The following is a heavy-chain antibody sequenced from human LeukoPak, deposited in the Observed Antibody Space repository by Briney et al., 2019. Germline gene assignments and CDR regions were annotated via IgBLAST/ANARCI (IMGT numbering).Heavy chain of an antibody. V-gene: IGHV3-30*18. CDR3: AKDRPPDRTGSGLTYAFDV. CDR1: GFTFSSYG. J-gene: IGHJ3*01. D-gene: IGHD2-15*01. CDR2: ISYDGSNK. Sequence: GGSLRLSCAASGFTFSSYGMHWVRQAPGKGLEWVAVISYDGSNKYYADSVKGRFTISRDNSKNTLYLQMNSLRAEDTAVYYCAKDRPPDRTGSGLTYAFDVWGQGTMVTVSS.